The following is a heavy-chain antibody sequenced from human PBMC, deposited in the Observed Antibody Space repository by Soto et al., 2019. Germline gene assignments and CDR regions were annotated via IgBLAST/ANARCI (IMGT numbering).Heavy chain of an antibody. CDR1: GGSISSYY. CDR2: IFYNGNT. Sequence: QVQLQEPGPGLVKPSETLSLTCTVSGGSISSYYWNWIRQPPGKGLEWLGYIFYNGNTNYNPSLKSRDTISVETCKNQFSVNLRSVTAAETAVYYCARCADSIGWYAQYYFDYWGQGTLVTVSS. V-gene: IGHV4-59*01. J-gene: IGHJ4*02. CDR3: ARCADSIGWYAQYYFDY. D-gene: IGHD6-19*01.